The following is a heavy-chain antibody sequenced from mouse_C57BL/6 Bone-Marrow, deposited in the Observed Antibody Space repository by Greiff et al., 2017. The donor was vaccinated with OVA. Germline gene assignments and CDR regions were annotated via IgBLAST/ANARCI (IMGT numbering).Heavy chain of an antibody. J-gene: IGHJ4*01. V-gene: IGHV1-61*01. D-gene: IGHD1-1*02. CDR3: ARRRWDAMDY. CDR1: GYTFTSYW. Sequence: QVQLQQPGAELVRPGSSVKLSCKASGYTFTSYWMDWVQQRPGQGLEWIGNIYPSDSETHYNQKFKDKATLTVDKSSSTAYMQLSSLTSEDSAVYYCARRRWDAMDYWGQGTSVTVSS. CDR2: IYPSDSET.